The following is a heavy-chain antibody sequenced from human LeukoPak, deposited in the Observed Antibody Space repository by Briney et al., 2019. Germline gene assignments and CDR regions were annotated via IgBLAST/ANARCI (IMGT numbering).Heavy chain of an antibody. J-gene: IGHJ5*02. CDR1: GGSIGSYY. D-gene: IGHD6-13*01. CDR3: ARQGRRIAAAGNNWFDP. V-gene: IGHV4-59*08. Sequence: PSETLSLTCSLTGGSIGSYYWSWIRQPPGKGLEWIGYIYYSGSTNYNPSLKSRVTISVDTSKNQFSLKLSSVTAADTAVYYCARQGRRIAAAGNNWFDPWGQGTLVTVSS. CDR2: IYYSGST.